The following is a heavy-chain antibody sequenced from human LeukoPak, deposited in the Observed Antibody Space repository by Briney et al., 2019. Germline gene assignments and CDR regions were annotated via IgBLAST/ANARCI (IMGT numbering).Heavy chain of an antibody. Sequence: SGTLSLICGVSGGSISSTNWWTWVRQPPGKGLEWIGEVHLDGRTNYNPSLQSRLTMSVDFSENHISLKLTSVTAADTAVYYCAGAYEHTVTTSYFQHWGQGTLVTVSS. CDR2: VHLDGRT. J-gene: IGHJ1*01. D-gene: IGHD4-17*01. CDR1: GGSISSTNW. CDR3: AGAYEHTVTTSYFQH. V-gene: IGHV4-4*02.